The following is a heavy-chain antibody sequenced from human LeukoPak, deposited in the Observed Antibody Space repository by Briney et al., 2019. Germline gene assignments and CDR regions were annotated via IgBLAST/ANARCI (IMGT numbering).Heavy chain of an antibody. CDR2: LYYDGRT. CDR3: ARRRGKWDVNRFDP. CDR1: GGSFNTNLYY. Sequence: SETLSLPCTVFGGSFNTNLYYWAWFRQPPGKGLEWIGSLYYDGRTYYNPSLESRLTIPVDTSNNQFSVKLTSVTATDTAVYYCARRRGKWDVNRFDPWGQGTLVTVSS. J-gene: IGHJ5*02. D-gene: IGHD1-26*01. V-gene: IGHV4-39*01.